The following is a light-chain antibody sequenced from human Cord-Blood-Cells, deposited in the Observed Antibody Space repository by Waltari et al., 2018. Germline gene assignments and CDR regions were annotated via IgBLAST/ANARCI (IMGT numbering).Light chain of an antibody. Sequence: QSALTHPRPVSGSPGPSVTITCTGTSSDVGGYNYVYWYQHHPGKAPKLMIYNVSKRPSAVPDRFSGSKSGHTASLTISGLQAEDDADYYCCSYAGSYTLVFGGGTKLTVL. CDR1: SSDVGGYNY. J-gene: IGLJ2*01. CDR2: NVS. CDR3: CSYAGSYTLV. V-gene: IGLV2-11*01.